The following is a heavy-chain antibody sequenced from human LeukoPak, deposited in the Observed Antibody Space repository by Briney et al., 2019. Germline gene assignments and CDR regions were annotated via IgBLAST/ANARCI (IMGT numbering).Heavy chain of an antibody. Sequence: GGSLRLSCAASGFTFSAYGMHWVRQAPGKGLEWVSYISTSGSSIYYADSVKGRFTISRDNAKSSLFLQVNSLRAEDTALYYCARSGDYGESFDSWGQGTLVTVSS. CDR1: GFTFSAYG. CDR2: ISTSGSSI. D-gene: IGHD4-17*01. J-gene: IGHJ4*02. CDR3: ARSGDYGESFDS. V-gene: IGHV3-48*04.